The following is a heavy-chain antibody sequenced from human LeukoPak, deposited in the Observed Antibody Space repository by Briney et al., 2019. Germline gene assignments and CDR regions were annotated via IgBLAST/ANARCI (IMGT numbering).Heavy chain of an antibody. CDR1: GFTVSSNS. D-gene: IGHD1-14*01. CDR2: IYSDNT. Sequence: SGGSLRLSCTVSGFTVSSNSMSWVRQAPGKGLEWVSFIYSDNTHYSDSVKGRFTISRDNAKNSVFLEMNSLRAEDTAVYYCARGTNAYPGTDYWGQGTLVTVSS. V-gene: IGHV3-53*01. J-gene: IGHJ4*02. CDR3: ARGTNAYPGTDY.